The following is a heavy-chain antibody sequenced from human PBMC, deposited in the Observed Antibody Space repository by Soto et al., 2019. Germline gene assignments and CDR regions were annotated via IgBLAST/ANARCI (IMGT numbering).Heavy chain of an antibody. V-gene: IGHV3-30-3*01. CDR1: GFTFSDST. CDR3: VNQEVGATVYFDS. CDR2: ISSDGTNY. J-gene: IGHJ4*02. D-gene: IGHD1-26*01. Sequence: QVQLVESGGGVVPPGGSLRLSCAASGFTFSDSTMHWVRQAPGKGLEWVAIISSDGTNYYYADSVRGRFTISRDNSENTLYLQMNSLRGDDTAMYYCVNQEVGATVYFDSWGQGTLVTVSS.